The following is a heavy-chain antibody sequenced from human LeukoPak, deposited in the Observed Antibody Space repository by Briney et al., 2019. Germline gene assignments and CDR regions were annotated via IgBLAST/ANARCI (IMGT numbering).Heavy chain of an antibody. CDR1: GFTFSSYW. D-gene: IGHD6-13*01. J-gene: IGHJ6*03. V-gene: IGHV3-7*01. Sequence: GGSLRLSCAASGFTFSSYWMSWVRQAPGKGLEWVANIKQDGSEKYYVDSVKGRFTISRDNAKNSLYLQMNSLRAEDTAVYYCARVSSSWYLTFYYYYMDVWGKGTMVTISS. CDR2: IKQDGSEK. CDR3: ARVSSSWYLTFYYYYMDV.